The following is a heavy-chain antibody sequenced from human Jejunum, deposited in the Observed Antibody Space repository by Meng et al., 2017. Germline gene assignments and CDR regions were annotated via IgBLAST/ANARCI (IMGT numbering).Heavy chain of an antibody. D-gene: IGHD7-27*01. CDR2: IYYSGST. J-gene: IGHJ2*01. CDR3: ARNWGGHYFYFDL. V-gene: IGHV4-59*01. Sequence: SETLSLTCTVSGGSISSNYWSWIRQPPGKGPEWIGYIYYSGSTNYNPSLKSRVTISVDRSKSQFSLKLDSVTAADSAVYYCARNWGGHYFYFDLWGRGTLVTVSS. CDR1: GGSISSNY.